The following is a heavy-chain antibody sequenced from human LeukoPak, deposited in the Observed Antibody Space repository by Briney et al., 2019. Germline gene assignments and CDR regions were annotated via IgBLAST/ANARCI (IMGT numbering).Heavy chain of an antibody. V-gene: IGHV3-21*01. CDR1: GFTFSSYS. Sequence: GGSLRLSCAASGFTFSSYSMNWVRQAPGRGLEWVSSISSSSSYIYYTDSVKGRFTISRDNAKNSLYLQMNSLRVEDTAVYYCAGVTRSPFGWLDPWGQGTLVTVSS. CDR3: AGVTRSPFGWLDP. D-gene: IGHD2-21*02. CDR2: ISSSSSYI. J-gene: IGHJ5*02.